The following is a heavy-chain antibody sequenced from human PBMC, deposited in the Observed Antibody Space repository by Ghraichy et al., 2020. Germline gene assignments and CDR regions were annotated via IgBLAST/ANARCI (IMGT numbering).Heavy chain of an antibody. Sequence: SETLSLTCTVSGGSISSYYWSWIRQPPGKGLEWIGYIYYSGSTNYNPSLKSRVTISVDTSKNQFSLKLSSVTAADTAVYYCARWQLVLDYYYGMDVWGQGTTVTVSS. D-gene: IGHD6-6*01. CDR3: ARWQLVLDYYYGMDV. CDR2: IYYSGST. J-gene: IGHJ6*02. V-gene: IGHV4-59*01. CDR1: GGSISSYY.